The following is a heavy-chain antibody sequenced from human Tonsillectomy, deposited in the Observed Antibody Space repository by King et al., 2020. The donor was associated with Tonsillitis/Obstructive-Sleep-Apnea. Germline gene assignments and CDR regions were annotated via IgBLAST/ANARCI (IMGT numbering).Heavy chain of an antibody. CDR1: GGSISSYY. D-gene: IGHD3-3*01. CDR3: ARRVLRFLEWSAFDP. J-gene: IGHJ5*02. CDR2: IYYSGST. V-gene: IGHV4-59*08. Sequence: VQLQESGPGLVKPSETLSLTCTVSGGSISSYYWSWIRQPPGKGLEWSGYIYYSGSTNYNPSLKSRVTISVDTSKNQFSLKLSSVTAADTAVYYCARRVLRFLEWSAFDPWGQGTLVTVSS.